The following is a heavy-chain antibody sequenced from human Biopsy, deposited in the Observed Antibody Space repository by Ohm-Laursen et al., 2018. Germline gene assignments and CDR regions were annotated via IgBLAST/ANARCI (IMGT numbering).Heavy chain of an antibody. D-gene: IGHD6-13*01. Sequence: GTLSLTCTVSGGSVSSNTNYWAWLRQPPGQGLEWIGSIYSSGSTNYNPSIKSRVTMSLDTSKYQFSLILSSMTAADTDGYYCAREHRIAAVAYFDPWGQGTLVTVSS. CDR2: IYSSGST. CDR3: AREHRIAAVAYFDP. CDR1: GGSVSSNTNY. V-gene: IGHV4-39*07. J-gene: IGHJ5*02.